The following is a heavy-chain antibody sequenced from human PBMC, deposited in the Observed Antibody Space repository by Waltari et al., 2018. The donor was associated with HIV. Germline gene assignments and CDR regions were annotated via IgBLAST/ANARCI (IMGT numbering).Heavy chain of an antibody. CDR2: INPNNGGT. Sequence: QVLLVQSGAEVKKPGASVRLSCKASGYIFTDNYIHWVRQAPGQGLEWMGWINPNNGGTGLVQKFQGRVTLTRDTSINSAYMELTRLKSDDTTVYYCAREGRSSQKLHFDSWGQGTLVTVSS. V-gene: IGHV1-2*02. CDR1: GYIFTDNY. D-gene: IGHD3-10*01. CDR3: AREGRSSQKLHFDS. J-gene: IGHJ4*02.